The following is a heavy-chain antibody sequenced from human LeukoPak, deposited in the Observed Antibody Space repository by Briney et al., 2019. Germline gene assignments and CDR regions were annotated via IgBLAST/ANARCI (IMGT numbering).Heavy chain of an antibody. Sequence: ASETLSLTCTVSGGSISSYYWSWIRQPPGKGLEWIGYIYYSGSTNYNPSLKSRVTISVDTSKNQFSLKLSSVTAADTAVYYCARGGYSSSWYDFDYWGQGTLVTVSS. D-gene: IGHD6-13*01. J-gene: IGHJ4*02. CDR2: IYYSGST. CDR3: ARGGYSSSWYDFDY. CDR1: GGSISSYY. V-gene: IGHV4-59*01.